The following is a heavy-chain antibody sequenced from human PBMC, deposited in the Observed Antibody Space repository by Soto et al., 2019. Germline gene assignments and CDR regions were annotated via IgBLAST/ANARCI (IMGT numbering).Heavy chain of an antibody. V-gene: IGHV1-18*04. CDR3: ARDRYYYGSGSYYISWFDP. CDR2: ISAYNGNT. D-gene: IGHD3-10*01. J-gene: IGHJ5*02. Sequence: GASVKVSCKTSGYTFTTYGVSWVRQAPGQGLEWMGWISAYNGNTNYAQKLQGRVTMTTDPSTSTAYMELRGLRSDDTAVYYCARDRYYYGSGSYYISWFDPWGQGTLVTVSS. CDR1: GYTFTTYG.